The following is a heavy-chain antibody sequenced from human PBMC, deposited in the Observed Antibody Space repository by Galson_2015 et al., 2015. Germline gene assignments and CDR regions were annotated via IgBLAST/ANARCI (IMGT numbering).Heavy chain of an antibody. Sequence: VKVSCKASGYTFTRYAMHWVRQAPGQRLEWMGWINAGNGNTKYSQKFQGRATITRDTSASTAYMELSSLRSEDTAVYYCATPSRALRFLEWLPTSGAFDIWGQGTMVTVSS. D-gene: IGHD3-3*01. CDR1: GYTFTRYA. V-gene: IGHV1-3*01. CDR3: ATPSRALRFLEWLPTSGAFDI. CDR2: INAGNGNT. J-gene: IGHJ3*02.